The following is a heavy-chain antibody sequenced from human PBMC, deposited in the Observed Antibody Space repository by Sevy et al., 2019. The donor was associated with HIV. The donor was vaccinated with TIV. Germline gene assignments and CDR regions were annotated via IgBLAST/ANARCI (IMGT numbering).Heavy chain of an antibody. Sequence: GGSLRLSCAASGFTFSIYAMSWVRQAPGKGLEWVSGISGSYNSTYYADSVKGRFTVSRDNSKNTLYLQMNSLRAEDTTVYYCARDRVTYYYDSSGYYTSGYGMDVWGQGTTVTVSS. CDR2: ISGSYNST. V-gene: IGHV3-23*01. CDR1: GFTFSIYA. D-gene: IGHD3-22*01. CDR3: ARDRVTYYYDSSGYYTSGYGMDV. J-gene: IGHJ6*02.